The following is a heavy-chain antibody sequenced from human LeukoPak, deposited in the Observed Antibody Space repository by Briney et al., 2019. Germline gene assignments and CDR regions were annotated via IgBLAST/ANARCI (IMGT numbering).Heavy chain of an antibody. J-gene: IGHJ3*02. CDR3: ARASSGWYGDAFDI. CDR1: GYTFTSYG. D-gene: IGHD6-19*01. CDR2: ISAYNGNT. Sequence: GASVKVSCKASGYTFTSYGISWVRQAPGQGLEWMGWISAYNGNTNYAQKLQGRVTMTTDTSTSTAYMELRSVRCDDTGVYYCARASSGWYGDAFDIWGQGTMVTVSS. V-gene: IGHV1-18*01.